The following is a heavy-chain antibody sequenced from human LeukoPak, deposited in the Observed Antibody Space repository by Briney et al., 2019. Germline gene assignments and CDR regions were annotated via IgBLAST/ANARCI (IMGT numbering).Heavy chain of an antibody. D-gene: IGHD2-15*01. CDR1: GGSISSGSYY. CDR3: ARDHLSYCSGGSCYPDDAFDI. J-gene: IGHJ3*02. Sequence: SETLSLTCTVSGGSISSGSYYWSWIRQPAGKGLEWIGRIYTSGSTNYNPSLKSRVTISVDTSKNQFSLKLSSVTAADTAVYYCARDHLSYCSGGSCYPDDAFDIWGQGTMVTVSS. V-gene: IGHV4-61*02. CDR2: IYTSGST.